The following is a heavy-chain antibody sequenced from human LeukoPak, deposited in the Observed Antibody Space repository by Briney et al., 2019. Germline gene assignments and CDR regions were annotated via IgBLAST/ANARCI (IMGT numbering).Heavy chain of an antibody. Sequence: GGSLRLSCAASGFTFSSYAMSWVRQAPGKGLEWVSAISGSGGSTYYADSVKGRFTISRDNSKNTLYLQMNSLRAEDTAVYYCAKDPAIVVVVAATPDYWGQGTLVTVSS. CDR2: ISGSGGST. CDR1: GFTFSSYA. D-gene: IGHD2-15*01. CDR3: AKDPAIVVVVAATPDY. J-gene: IGHJ4*02. V-gene: IGHV3-23*01.